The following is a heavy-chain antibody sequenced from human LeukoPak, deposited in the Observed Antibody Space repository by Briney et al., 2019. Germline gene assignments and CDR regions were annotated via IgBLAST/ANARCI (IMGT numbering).Heavy chain of an antibody. D-gene: IGHD3-9*01. J-gene: IGHJ4*02. V-gene: IGHV4-59*08. Sequence: PSETLSLTCTVSGGSISSYYWSWIRQPPGKGPEWIGYISDSGSTNYNPSLKSRVTISVDTSKNQFSLKLSSVTAADTAVYYCARHGDILTGYGLGYFDYWGQGTLVTVSS. CDR1: GGSISSYY. CDR3: ARHGDILTGYGLGYFDY. CDR2: ISDSGST.